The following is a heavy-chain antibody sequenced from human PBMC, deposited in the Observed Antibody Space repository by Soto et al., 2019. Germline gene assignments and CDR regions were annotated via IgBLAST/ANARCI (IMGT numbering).Heavy chain of an antibody. CDR3: AKAVGVFPAYYYHYGMDV. D-gene: IGHD3-10*01. V-gene: IGHV3-30*18. CDR1: GFTFSSYG. Sequence: PGGSLRLSCAASGFTFSSYGMHWVRQAPGKGLEWVAVISYDGSNKYYADSVKGRFTISRDNSKNTLYLQMNSLRAEDTAVYYCAKAVGVFPAYYYHYGMDVWGQGTTVTVSS. CDR2: ISYDGSNK. J-gene: IGHJ6*02.